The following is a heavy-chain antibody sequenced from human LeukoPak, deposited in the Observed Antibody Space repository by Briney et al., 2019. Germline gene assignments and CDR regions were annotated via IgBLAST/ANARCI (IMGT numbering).Heavy chain of an antibody. CDR2: IKQGGSEK. CDR1: GFTFSSYW. D-gene: IGHD2-15*01. CDR3: ARVVVVVVAARYHYYYYYGMDV. J-gene: IGHJ6*02. V-gene: IGHV3-7*01. Sequence: GGSLTLSCAASGFTFSSYWMSWVRQAPGKGLEWVANIKQGGSEKYYVDSVKGRFTISRDNAKNSLYLQMNSLRAEDTAVYYCARVVVVVVAARYHYYYYYGMDVWGQGTTVTVSS.